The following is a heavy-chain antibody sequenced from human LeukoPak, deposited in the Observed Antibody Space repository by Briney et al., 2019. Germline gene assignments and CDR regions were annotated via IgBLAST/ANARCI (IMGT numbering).Heavy chain of an antibody. D-gene: IGHD3-10*01. V-gene: IGHV4-59*01. J-gene: IGHJ4*02. CDR1: GCSISSYY. CDR2: IYYSGST. Sequence: SETLSLTCTVSGCSISSYYWSWIRQPPGKGLEWIGYIYYSGSTNYNPSLKSRVTISVDTSKNQFSLKLSSVTAADTAVYYCAREMVRGVITKYFDYWGQGTLVTVSS. CDR3: AREMVRGVITKYFDY.